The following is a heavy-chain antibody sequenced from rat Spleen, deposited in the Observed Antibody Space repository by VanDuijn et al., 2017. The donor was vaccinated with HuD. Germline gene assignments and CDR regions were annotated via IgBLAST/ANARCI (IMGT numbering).Heavy chain of an antibody. V-gene: IGHV5-20*01. CDR3: TRDWDY. Sequence: EVQLVESGGGLVQPGRSLKVSCAASGFTLSDYNMAWVRQAPTKGLEWVATISSGGGGTYYPDSVKGRFTISRDNAKSTLYLQMNSLRSEDTATYYCTRDWDYWGQGVMVTVSS. CDR1: GFTLSDYN. J-gene: IGHJ2*01. CDR2: ISSGGGGT.